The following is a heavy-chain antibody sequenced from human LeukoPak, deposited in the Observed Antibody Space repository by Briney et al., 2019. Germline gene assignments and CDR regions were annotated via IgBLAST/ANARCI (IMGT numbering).Heavy chain of an antibody. CDR1: GYTFTGYY. J-gene: IGHJ4*02. V-gene: IGHV1-2*02. D-gene: IGHD6-19*01. CDR2: INPNSGGT. CDR3: ARDRTRTGYSSGWYHDY. Sequence: ASVTVSCKASGYTFTGYYMHWVRQAPGQGLDWMGWINPNSGGTNYAQKFQGRVTMTRDTAISTAYMEMSRLRSDDTAVYYCARDRTRTGYSSGWYHDYWGQGTLVTVSS.